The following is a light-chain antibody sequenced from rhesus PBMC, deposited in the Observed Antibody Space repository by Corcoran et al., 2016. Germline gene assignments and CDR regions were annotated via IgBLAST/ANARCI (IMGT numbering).Light chain of an antibody. J-gene: IGKJ3*01. CDR3: LQYSSSPFT. V-gene: IGKV1-22*01. CDR2: KAS. CDR1: QSISSW. Sequence: DIQMTQSPSSLSASVGDPVTITCRASQSISSWLDWYQQKPGKAPKLLIYKASSLQSGVPSRFSGKGSGTDFTLTISSLQPEDFATYYCLQYSSSPFTFGPGTKLDIK.